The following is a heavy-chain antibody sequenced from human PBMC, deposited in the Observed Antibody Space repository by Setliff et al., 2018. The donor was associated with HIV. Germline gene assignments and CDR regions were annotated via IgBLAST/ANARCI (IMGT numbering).Heavy chain of an antibody. CDR2: IYHRGNA. D-gene: IGHD3-10*01. Sequence: PSETLSLTCTVSNGSIRRSSSFYWGWVRQPPGKGLEWIGSIYHRGNAYYNPSLKSRVTMSVDTSKNQFSLKLTSLSAEDTAMYYCARDDDTSSHYSRFEYWGQGTPVTVSS. CDR1: NGSIRRSSSFY. J-gene: IGHJ4*02. V-gene: IGHV4-39*02. CDR3: ARDDDTSSHYSRFEY.